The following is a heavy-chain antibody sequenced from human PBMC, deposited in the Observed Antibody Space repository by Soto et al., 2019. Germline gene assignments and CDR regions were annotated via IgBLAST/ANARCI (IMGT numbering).Heavy chain of an antibody. CDR1: GGSFSGYQ. Sequence: QVQLQQWGAGLLKPSETLSLTCAVYGGSFSGYQWTWIRQTPGKGLEWIGEINDSGNINYNPSLKSRVTILVETAKKQFSLKLSSVTAADTAVYYCARGLILWFGELSRRGGYYYYMDVWGKGTTVTVSS. CDR3: ARGLILWFGELSRRGGYYYYMDV. J-gene: IGHJ6*03. CDR2: INDSGNI. D-gene: IGHD3-10*01. V-gene: IGHV4-34*01.